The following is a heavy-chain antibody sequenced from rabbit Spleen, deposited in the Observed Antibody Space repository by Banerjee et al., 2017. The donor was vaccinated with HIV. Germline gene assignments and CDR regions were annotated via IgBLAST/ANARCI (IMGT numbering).Heavy chain of an antibody. D-gene: IGHD8-1*01. J-gene: IGHJ6*01. CDR1: GFSFSSSYY. Sequence: QSLEESGGDLVKPGASLTLTCTASGFSFSSSYYMCWVRQAPGKGLEWIACIYVGSNVRTYYASWAKGRFTISKTSSTTVTLQMTSLTVADTATYFCARDTGSSFSSYGMDLWGPGTLVTVS. V-gene: IGHV1S40*01. CDR2: IYVGSNVRT. CDR3: ARDTGSSFSSYGMDL.